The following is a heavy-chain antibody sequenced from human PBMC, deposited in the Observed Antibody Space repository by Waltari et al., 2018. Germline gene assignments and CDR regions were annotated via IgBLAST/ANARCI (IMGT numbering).Heavy chain of an antibody. V-gene: IGHV4-34*01. CDR1: GGSFSGYY. D-gene: IGHD3-10*01. CDR2: INHSGST. J-gene: IGHJ4*02. CDR3: ARVRGGSGSYSILD. Sequence: QVQLQQWGAGLLKPSETLSLTCAVYGGSFSGYYWSWIRQPPGKGLEWIGEINHSGSTNYNPSLKSRVTISVDTSKNQFSLKLSSVTAADTAVYYCARVRGGSGSYSILDWGQGTLVTVSS.